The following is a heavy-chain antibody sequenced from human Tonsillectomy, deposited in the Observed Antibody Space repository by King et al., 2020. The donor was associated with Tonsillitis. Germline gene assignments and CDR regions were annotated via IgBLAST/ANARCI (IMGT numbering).Heavy chain of an antibody. D-gene: IGHD2-2*02. CDR1: GFIFSTYA. Sequence: VQLVESGGGVVQPGRSLRLSCAASGFIFSTYAMHWVRQAPGKGLEWVAIISHDGSNQNYAESGKGRFTISRDNSKNTLYLQMNSLRAEDTAVYYCARMMDCSIISCYNAFDIWGQREMVTVSS. CDR2: ISHDGSNQ. J-gene: IGHJ3*02. V-gene: IGHV3-30-3*01. CDR3: ARMMDCSIISCYNAFDI.